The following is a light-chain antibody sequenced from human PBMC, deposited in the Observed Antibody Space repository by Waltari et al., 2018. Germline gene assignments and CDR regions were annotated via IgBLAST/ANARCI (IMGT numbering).Light chain of an antibody. CDR3: QQYDNLPFT. Sequence: DIQMTQSPSSLSASVGDRVTITCQASQDINNYLNWYQQKPGKAPKLLSYDASNLETGVPSRFSGSGSGTDFTFTISSLQPEDIATYYCQQYDNLPFTFGPGTKVDIK. V-gene: IGKV1-33*01. CDR1: QDINNY. J-gene: IGKJ3*01. CDR2: DAS.